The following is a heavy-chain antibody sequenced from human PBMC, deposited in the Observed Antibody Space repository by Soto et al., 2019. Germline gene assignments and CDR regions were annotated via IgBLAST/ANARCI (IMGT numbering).Heavy chain of an antibody. V-gene: IGHV2-5*02. CDR2: IYWDEDK. CDR1: GFSLSTSGVG. D-gene: IGHD3-10*02. Sequence: QITLKESGPTLVKPTQTLTLTCTFSGFSLSTSGVGVGWIRQPPGKALEWLGFIYWDEDKRYSPSLKSRLIITKDTSKSQVVLTMTNMDPVDTATYYCAHVFTSLAPFDSWGQGTLVTVSA. CDR3: AHVFTSLAPFDS. J-gene: IGHJ4*02.